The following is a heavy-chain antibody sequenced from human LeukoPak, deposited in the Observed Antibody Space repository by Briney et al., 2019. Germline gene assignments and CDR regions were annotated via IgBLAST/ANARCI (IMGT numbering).Heavy chain of an antibody. V-gene: IGHV3-23*01. D-gene: IGHD1-26*01. CDR3: ASIATDV. CDR1: GFSFKSYA. Sequence: GGSLRLSCAASGFSFKSYAMNWVRQAPGKGLEWVSSISESGDSTHYADSVKGRFTISRDNAKNSLYLQMNSLRAEDTALYYCASIATDVWGKGTTVTVSS. J-gene: IGHJ6*04. CDR2: ISESGDST.